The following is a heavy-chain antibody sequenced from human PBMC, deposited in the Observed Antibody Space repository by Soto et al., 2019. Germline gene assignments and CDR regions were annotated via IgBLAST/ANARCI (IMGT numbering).Heavy chain of an antibody. J-gene: IGHJ6*04. D-gene: IGHD2-2*01. CDR1: GFTFSSYS. V-gene: IGHV3-21*01. CDR3: ARGSCSSTSCYPTGYYGMDV. Sequence: EVQLVESGGGLVKPGGSLRLSCAASGFTFSSYSMNWVRQAPGKGLEWVSSISSSSSYIYYADSVKGRFTISRDNAKNSLYLQMNSLRAEDTAVYYCARGSCSSTSCYPTGYYGMDVWGKGTTVTVSS. CDR2: ISSSSSYI.